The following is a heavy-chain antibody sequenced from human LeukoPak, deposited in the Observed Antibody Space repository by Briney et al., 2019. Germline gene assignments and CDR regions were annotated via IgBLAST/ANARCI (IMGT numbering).Heavy chain of an antibody. J-gene: IGHJ6*02. CDR3: GRGNYYGVDI. CDR2: ISSSSSYI. Sequence: LEWVSSISSSSSYIYYADSVKGRFTISRDNAKNTLFLQLNSLRVEDTAVYYCGRGNYYGVDIWGQGTTVTVSS. V-gene: IGHV3-21*01.